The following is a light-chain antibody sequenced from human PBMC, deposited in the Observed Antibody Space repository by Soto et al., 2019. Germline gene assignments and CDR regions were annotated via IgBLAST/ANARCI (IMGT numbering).Light chain of an antibody. J-gene: IGKJ4*01. CDR3: QQYNNWPPLT. V-gene: IGKV3-15*01. CDR2: GAS. Sequence: EIVMTQSPATLSVSPGERATLSCRASQSVNSNLAWYQQKPGQAPRLLIYGASTRATGIPARFSGSGSGTEFTLTISSLQSEDFAVYYCQQYNNWPPLTFGGGTKVDI. CDR1: QSVNSN.